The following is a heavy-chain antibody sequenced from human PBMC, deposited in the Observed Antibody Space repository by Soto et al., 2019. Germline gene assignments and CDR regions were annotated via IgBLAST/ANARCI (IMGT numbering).Heavy chain of an antibody. J-gene: IGHJ5*02. Sequence: QVQLQESGPGLVKPSQTLSLTCTVSGGSISSGGYYWSWIRQHPGKGLEYIGYIHNSGTTYYNPSLRSRVTISMDTSKNHFSLKLSSVTAADTAVYYCARDRRDWFDPWGQGTLVTVSS. CDR2: IHNSGTT. CDR3: ARDRRDWFDP. V-gene: IGHV4-31*03. CDR1: GGSISSGGYY.